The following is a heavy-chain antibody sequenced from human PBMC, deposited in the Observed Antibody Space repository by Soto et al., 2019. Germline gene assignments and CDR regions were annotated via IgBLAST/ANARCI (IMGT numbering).Heavy chain of an antibody. CDR2: IDPSGART. V-gene: IGHV1-46*01. CDR3: ATTVIDGYPVDY. J-gene: IGHJ4*02. D-gene: IGHD5-18*01. Sequence: QVQVQQSGAEVKEHGASVRISCKASGYTFIRYYMHWGRQAPGQGLEWMGIIDPSGARTTYAQRCRGRVTMTWDTSRSTVYMDMTSLRPDDTSVYVCATTVIDGYPVDYWGQGTVVSVSA. CDR1: GYTFIRYY.